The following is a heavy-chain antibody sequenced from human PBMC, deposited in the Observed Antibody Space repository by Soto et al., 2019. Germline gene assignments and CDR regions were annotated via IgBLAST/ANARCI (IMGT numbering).Heavy chain of an antibody. J-gene: IGHJ6*02. V-gene: IGHV5-10-1*01. CDR1: GYSFTSYW. CDR2: IDPSDSYT. Sequence: PGESLKISCKGSGYSFTSYWISWVLQIPGKGLEWMGRIDPSDSYTNYSPSFQGHVTISADKSISTAYLQWSSLKASDTAMYYCARDRPYCSSTSCYGGDYYYYYGMDVWGQGTTVIVSS. CDR3: ARDRPYCSSTSCYGGDYYYYYGMDV. D-gene: IGHD2-2*01.